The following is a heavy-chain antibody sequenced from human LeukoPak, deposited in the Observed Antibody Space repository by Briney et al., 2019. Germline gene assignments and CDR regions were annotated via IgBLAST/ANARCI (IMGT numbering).Heavy chain of an antibody. CDR2: ISAYNGKT. CDR1: VYTFTSYG. V-gene: IGHV1-18*01. J-gene: IGHJ4*02. Sequence: GASVKVSCKASVYTFTSYGISWVRQAPGQGLEWMGWISAYNGKTNYAQKFQGRVTMTTDTSTNTAYMELRSLRSDDTAVYYCARDPQQLVGATGGGFEYWGQGTLVTVSS. D-gene: IGHD1-26*01. CDR3: ARDPQQLVGATGGGFEY.